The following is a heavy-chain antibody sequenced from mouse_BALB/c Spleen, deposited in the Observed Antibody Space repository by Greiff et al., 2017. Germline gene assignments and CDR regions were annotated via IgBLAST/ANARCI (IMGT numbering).Heavy chain of an antibody. J-gene: IGHJ3*01. V-gene: IGHV1S81*02. Sequence: QVQLQQPGAELVKPGASVKLSCKASGYTFTSYWMHWVKQRPGQGLEWIGEINPSNGRTNYNEKFKSKATLTVDKSSSTAYMQLSSLTSEDSAVYYCASRLYYDYDAWFAYWGQGTLVTVSA. CDR1: GYTFTSYW. CDR3: ASRLYYDYDAWFAY. D-gene: IGHD2-4*01. CDR2: INPSNGRT.